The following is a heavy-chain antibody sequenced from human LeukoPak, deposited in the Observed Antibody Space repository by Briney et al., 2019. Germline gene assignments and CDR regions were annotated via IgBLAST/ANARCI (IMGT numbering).Heavy chain of an antibody. Sequence: SETLSLTCTVSGGSISSYYWSWIRQPAGRGLEWIGRIYTSGSTNYNPSLKSRVTMSVDTSKNQFSLKLSSVTAADTAVYYCARDYLRTYLFSPVRPFGGAFDIWGQGTMVTVSS. J-gene: IGHJ3*02. V-gene: IGHV4-4*07. CDR3: ARDYLRTYLFSPVRPFGGAFDI. D-gene: IGHD6-6*01. CDR1: GGSISSYY. CDR2: IYTSGST.